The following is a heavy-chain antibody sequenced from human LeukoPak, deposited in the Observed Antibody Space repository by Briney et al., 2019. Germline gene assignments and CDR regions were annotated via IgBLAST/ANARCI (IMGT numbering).Heavy chain of an antibody. J-gene: IGHJ4*02. Sequence: SETLSLTCTVSGGSISSYYWSWIRQPAGKGLEWIGRIYTSGSTDYNPSLKSRVTMSVDTSKNQFSLKLSSVTAADTAVYYCARVASGSYLDYFDYWGQGTLVTVSS. CDR3: ARVASGSYLDYFDY. D-gene: IGHD1-26*01. CDR1: GGSISSYY. V-gene: IGHV4-4*07. CDR2: IYTSGST.